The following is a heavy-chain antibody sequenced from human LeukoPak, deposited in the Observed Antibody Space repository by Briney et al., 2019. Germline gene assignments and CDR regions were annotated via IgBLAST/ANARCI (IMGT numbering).Heavy chain of an antibody. V-gene: IGHV4-61*02. CDR3: ATSPYYFYMDV. CDR2: IYTTGST. CDR1: GASISSGSYF. J-gene: IGHJ6*03. Sequence: SETLSLTCSVSGASISSGSYFWTWIRQPAGKGLEWIGRIYTTGSTNYNPSLTSRVTTSMDASKNQFSLNLSSVTAADTAVYYCATSPYYFYMDVWGKGTSVIVSS.